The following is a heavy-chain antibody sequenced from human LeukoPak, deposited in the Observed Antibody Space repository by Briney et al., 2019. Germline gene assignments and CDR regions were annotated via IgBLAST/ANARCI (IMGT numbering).Heavy chain of an antibody. CDR3: ARVYCSGGSCTWGLFDS. V-gene: IGHV3-23*01. J-gene: IGHJ4*02. CDR2: ISDSGGRT. CDR1: GFIFSTHA. D-gene: IGHD2-15*01. Sequence: GGSLRLSCVASGFIFSTHAMSWVRLAPGRGLEWVSTISDSGGRTYYKESVKGRFTISRDNSMSTLSLQMKSLRVEDTALYYCARVYCSGGSCTWGLFDSWGQGTLVTVSS.